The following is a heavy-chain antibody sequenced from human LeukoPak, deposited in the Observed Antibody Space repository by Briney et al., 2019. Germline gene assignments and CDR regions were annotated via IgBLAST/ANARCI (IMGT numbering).Heavy chain of an antibody. CDR1: GGSFSGYY. V-gene: IGHV4-34*01. Sequence: SETLSLTCAVYGGSFSGYYWSWIRQPPGKGLEGIGEINHSGSTNYNPSLKSPVTISVDTSKHLFSLKLSSVTAADTAVYYCARGLTEVVVITMGAIDAFDIWGQGTMVTVSS. CDR2: INHSGST. D-gene: IGHD3-22*01. J-gene: IGHJ3*02. CDR3: ARGLTEVVVITMGAIDAFDI.